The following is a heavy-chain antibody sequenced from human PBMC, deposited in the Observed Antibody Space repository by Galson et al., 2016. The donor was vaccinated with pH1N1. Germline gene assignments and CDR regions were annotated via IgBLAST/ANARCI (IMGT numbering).Heavy chain of an antibody. CDR1: GYTFTTYW. CDR2: IDPSDSYT. J-gene: IGHJ5*02. Sequence: QSGAEVKKPGDSLRISCQASGYTFTTYWITWVRRLPGKGLEWMGRIDPSDSYTHYNPSFQGHVTISADKSINTAYLQWSSLKASDTALYYCARHCNLRSPTLFDPWGQGTLVTVSS. CDR3: ARHCNLRSPTLFDP. D-gene: IGHD2/OR15-2a*01. V-gene: IGHV5-10-1*01.